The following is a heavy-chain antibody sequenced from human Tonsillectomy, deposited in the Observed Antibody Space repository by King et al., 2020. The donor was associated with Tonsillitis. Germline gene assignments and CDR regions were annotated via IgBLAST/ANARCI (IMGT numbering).Heavy chain of an antibody. V-gene: IGHV5-51*01. J-gene: IGHJ4*02. CDR3: ARGEGFDFDY. Sequence: QLVQSGAEVKKPGESLKISCKVSGYNFTTYWIGWVRQMPGKGLEWMGIIYPDDSDAGYSPSFQGQVSMSADKSILTAYLQWSSLKASDTAIFYCARGEGFDFDYWGQGTLVTVSS. CDR2: IYPDDSDA. D-gene: IGHD3-16*01. CDR1: GYNFTTYW.